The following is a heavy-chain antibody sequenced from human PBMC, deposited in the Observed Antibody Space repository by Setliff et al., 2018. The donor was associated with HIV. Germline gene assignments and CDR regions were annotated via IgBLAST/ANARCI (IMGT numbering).Heavy chain of an antibody. Sequence: GGSLRLSCTGSGFTFADYAMSWFRQAPGKGLGWVGFIRSKAYGGTTEYAASVKGRFTISRDDSKSIAYMQMNGLKTEDTAVYYCAKASGSYYGGTFDICGQVTMVTFSS. CDR2: IRSKAYGGTT. CDR1: GFTFADYA. D-gene: IGHD3-10*01. CDR3: AKASGSYYGGTFDI. V-gene: IGHV3-49*03. J-gene: IGHJ3*02.